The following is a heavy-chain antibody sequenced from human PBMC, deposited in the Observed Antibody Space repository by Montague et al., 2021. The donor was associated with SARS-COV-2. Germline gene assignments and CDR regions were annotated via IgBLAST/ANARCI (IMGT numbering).Heavy chain of an antibody. J-gene: IGHJ6*02. CDR1: GGSISSYY. CDR2: IYYSGST. CDR3: ARSRRITIFGVGLSNYYGMDV. V-gene: IGHV4-59*01. Sequence: SETLSLTCTVSGGSISSYYWSWIRQHPGKGLEWIGYIYYSGSTNYNTSLKSRVTISVDTSTNQFSLKLSSVTAADTAVYYCARSRRITIFGVGLSNYYGMDVWGQGTTVTVSS. D-gene: IGHD3-3*01.